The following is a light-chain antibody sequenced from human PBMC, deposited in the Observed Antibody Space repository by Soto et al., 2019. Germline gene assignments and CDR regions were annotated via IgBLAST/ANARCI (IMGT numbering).Light chain of an antibody. CDR3: QQYGSSPPT. V-gene: IGKV3-20*01. CDR2: GAS. Sequence: EIVLTQSPVTLSLSPGERDTLSCRASQSVSSSYLAWYQQKPGQAPSLLIYGASSRATGIPDRFSGSGSGTDFTLTISRLEPEDFAVYYCQQYGSSPPTFGQGTRWIS. CDR1: QSVSSSY. J-gene: IGKJ1*01.